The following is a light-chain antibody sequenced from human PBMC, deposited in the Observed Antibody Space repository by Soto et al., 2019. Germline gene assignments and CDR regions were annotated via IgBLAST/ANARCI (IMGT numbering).Light chain of an antibody. J-gene: IGLJ1*01. CDR3: SSYTSSSTYV. V-gene: IGLV2-18*02. Sequence: QSVLTQPPPVSGSPGQSVSISCTGTSSDVGSYNRVSWYQQPPGTAHKLMIYEVSDRPSGVPDRFSGSKSGNTASLTISGLQAEDEADYYCSSYTSSSTYVFGTGTKVTVL. CDR1: SSDVGSYNR. CDR2: EVS.